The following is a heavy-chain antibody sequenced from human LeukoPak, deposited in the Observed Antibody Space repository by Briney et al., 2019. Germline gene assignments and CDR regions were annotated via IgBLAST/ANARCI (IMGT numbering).Heavy chain of an antibody. D-gene: IGHD3-3*01. CDR1: GGSISTYY. V-gene: IGHV4-59*01. Sequence: SETLSLTCSVSGGSISTYYWTWIRQLPGKGLEWIGYIYYSGSTNYNPSLKSRVTISLDTSKNQFSLKLSSVTAADTAVYYCARAILSGYPDSWGQGTLVIVFS. J-gene: IGHJ4*02. CDR3: ARAILSGYPDS. CDR2: IYYSGST.